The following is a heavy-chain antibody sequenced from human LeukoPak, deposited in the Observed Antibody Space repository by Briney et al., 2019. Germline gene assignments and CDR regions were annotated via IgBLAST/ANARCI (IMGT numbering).Heavy chain of an antibody. CDR1: GFTFSNYW. Sequence: GGSLRLSCAASGFTFSNYWMHWVRQAPGKGLVWVSRINSDGNNRNYADSVKGRFTISRDNAKNTLYLEMNSLRAEDTAVYYCANGAYGMDVWGQGTTVTVSS. J-gene: IGHJ6*02. D-gene: IGHD4-17*01. CDR3: ANGAYGMDV. CDR2: INSDGNNR. V-gene: IGHV3-74*01.